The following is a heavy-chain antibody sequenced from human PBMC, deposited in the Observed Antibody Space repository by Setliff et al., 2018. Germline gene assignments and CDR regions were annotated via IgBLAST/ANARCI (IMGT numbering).Heavy chain of an antibody. Sequence: SETLSLTCTVSGYSISSGYYWGWTRQPPGKGLEWIGSIYYSGSTNYNPSLKSRVTISVDTSKNQFSLKLSSVTAADTAVYYCARGGVDTAMVYYFDYWGQGTLVTVSS. J-gene: IGHJ4*02. V-gene: IGHV4-38-2*02. D-gene: IGHD5-18*01. CDR3: ARGGVDTAMVYYFDY. CDR1: GYSISSGYY. CDR2: IYYSGST.